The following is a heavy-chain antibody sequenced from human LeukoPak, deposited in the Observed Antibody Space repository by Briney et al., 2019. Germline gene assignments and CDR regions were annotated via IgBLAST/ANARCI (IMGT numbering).Heavy chain of an antibody. CDR1: GGSISSSSYY. Sequence: SETLSLTCTVSGGSISSSSYYWGWIRQPPGKGLEWIGSMYYSGCTYYNPSLKSRFTISVDTSKNKSSLKMSSVTAADTAVYYCARIIDYWGQGTLVTVSS. J-gene: IGHJ4*02. CDR2: MYYSGCT. CDR3: ARIIDY. V-gene: IGHV4-39*07.